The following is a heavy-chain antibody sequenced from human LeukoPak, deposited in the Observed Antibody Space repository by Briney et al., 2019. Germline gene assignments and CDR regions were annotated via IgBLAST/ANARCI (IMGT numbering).Heavy chain of an antibody. CDR3: ARVPGYSYGKFDY. CDR2: INPSGGST. D-gene: IGHD5-18*01. J-gene: IGHJ4*02. Sequence: ASVKVSCKASGYTFTSYLIHWVRQAPGQGLEWMGIINPSGGSTNYAQRFQGRVSMARDTSTSTVYMELSSLRSDDTAVYYCARVPGYSYGKFDYWGQGTLVTVSS. CDR1: GYTFTSYL. V-gene: IGHV1-46*01.